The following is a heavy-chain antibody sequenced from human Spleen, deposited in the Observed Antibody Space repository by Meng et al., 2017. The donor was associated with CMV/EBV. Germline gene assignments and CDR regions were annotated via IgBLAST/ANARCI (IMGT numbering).Heavy chain of an antibody. D-gene: IGHD3-10*01. CDR3: ARASGIYAPFDY. Sequence: GESLKISCAASGFTFSSNDMHWVRQATGKGLEWVSVIGTAGDTYYPGSVKGRFTISRDNSKNTLYLQMNSLRAEDTAVYYCARASGIYAPFDYWGQGTLVTVSS. V-gene: IGHV3-13*01. J-gene: IGHJ4*02. CDR1: GFTFSSND. CDR2: IGTAGDT.